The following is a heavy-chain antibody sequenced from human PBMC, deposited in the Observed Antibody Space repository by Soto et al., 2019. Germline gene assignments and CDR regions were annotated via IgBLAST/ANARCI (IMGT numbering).Heavy chain of an antibody. J-gene: IGHJ6*02. D-gene: IGHD1-26*01. CDR3: ARDHSGSFYYYYGMDV. CDR2: ISAYNGNT. CDR1: GSTYTSYG. V-gene: IGHV1-18*04. Sequence: ASVKVSCKASGSTYTSYGFSWVRQASGLGLEWMGWISAYNGNTNYAQKLQGRVTMTTDTSTSTAYMELRSLRSDDTSVYYCARDHSGSFYYYYGMDVWGQGTTVTVSS.